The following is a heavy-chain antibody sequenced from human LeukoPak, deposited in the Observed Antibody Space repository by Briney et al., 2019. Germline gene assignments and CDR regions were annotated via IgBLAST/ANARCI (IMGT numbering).Heavy chain of an antibody. V-gene: IGHV3-9*01. CDR2: ISWNSGSI. CDR1: GFTFDDYA. D-gene: IGHD3-3*01. CDR3: AKDMAASYDFWSGAHYYGMDV. Sequence: GGSLRLSCEASGFTFDDYAMHWVRQAPGKGLEWVSGISWNSGSIGYADSVKGRFTISRDNAKNSLYLQMNSLRAEDTALYYCAKDMAASYDFWSGAHYYGMDVWGQGTTVTVSS. J-gene: IGHJ6*02.